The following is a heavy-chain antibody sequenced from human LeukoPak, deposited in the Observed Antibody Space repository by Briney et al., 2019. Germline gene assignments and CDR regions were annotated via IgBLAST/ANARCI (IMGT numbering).Heavy chain of an antibody. CDR2: INPNSGGT. Sequence: ASVKVSCKASGYTFTGYYMHWVRQAPGQGLEWMGWINPNSGGTNDAQKFQGRVTMTRDTSISTAYMELSRLRSDDTAVYYCARSRGQYYAFDIWGQGTMVTVSS. D-gene: IGHD2/OR15-2a*01. CDR1: GYTFTGYY. V-gene: IGHV1-2*02. J-gene: IGHJ3*02. CDR3: ARSRGQYYAFDI.